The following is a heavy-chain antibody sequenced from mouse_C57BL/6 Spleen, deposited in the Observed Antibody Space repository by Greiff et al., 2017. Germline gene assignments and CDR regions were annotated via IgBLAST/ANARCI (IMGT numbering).Heavy chain of an antibody. CDR1: GYTFTSYW. D-gene: IGHD1-1*01. V-gene: IGHV1-61*01. J-gene: IGHJ1*03. CDR3: ARERYYGSSYWYFDV. CDR2: IYPSDSET. Sequence: VQLQQSGAELVRPGSSVKLSCKASGYTFTSYWMDWVKQRPGQGLEWIGNIYPSDSETHYNQKFKDKATLTVDKSSSTAYMQLSSLTSEDSAVYYCARERYYGSSYWYFDVWGTGTTVTVSS.